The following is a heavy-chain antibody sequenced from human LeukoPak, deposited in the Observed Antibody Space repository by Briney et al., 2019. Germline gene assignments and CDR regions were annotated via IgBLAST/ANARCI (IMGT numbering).Heavy chain of an antibody. CDR3: ATYYYDSSGYYQFDY. Sequence: GGSLRLSCAAGFTLSRYWMTWVRQAPGKGLEWVSSISSSSSYIYYADSVKGRFTISRDNAKNSLYLQMNSLRAEDTAVYYCATYYYDSSGYYQFDYWGQGTLVTVSS. D-gene: IGHD3-22*01. CDR2: ISSSSSYI. CDR1: GFTLSRYW. J-gene: IGHJ4*02. V-gene: IGHV3-21*01.